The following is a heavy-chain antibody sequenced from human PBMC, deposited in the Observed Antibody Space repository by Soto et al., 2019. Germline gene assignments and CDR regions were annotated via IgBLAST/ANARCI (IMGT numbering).Heavy chain of an antibody. J-gene: IGHJ4*02. CDR2: ITDSGGIT. Sequence: EVQLLESGGGLVQPGGSLRLSCAASGFTFRSYAMTWVRQAPGKGLDWVAAITDSGGITHYADSVKGRFTISRDNSKNTMYLQMSSLRAEDTAVYYCTLYCSGVTCSGHWGQGTLVTVSS. CDR3: TLYCSGVTCSGH. D-gene: IGHD2-15*01. CDR1: GFTFRSYA. V-gene: IGHV3-23*01.